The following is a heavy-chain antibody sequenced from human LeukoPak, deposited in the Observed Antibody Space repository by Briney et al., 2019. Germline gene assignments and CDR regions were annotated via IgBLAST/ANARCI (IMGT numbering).Heavy chain of an antibody. CDR3: ARGDSSSSGRYRFDY. D-gene: IGHD6-6*01. J-gene: IGHJ4*02. Sequence: SETLSLTCTVSGGSISSYYWSWIRQSPGKGLEWIGYIYYSGSTNYNPSLKSRVTISVDTSKNQFSLKLSSVTAADTAVYYCARGDSSSSGRYRFDYWGQGTLVTVSS. CDR2: IYYSGST. V-gene: IGHV4-59*01. CDR1: GGSISSYY.